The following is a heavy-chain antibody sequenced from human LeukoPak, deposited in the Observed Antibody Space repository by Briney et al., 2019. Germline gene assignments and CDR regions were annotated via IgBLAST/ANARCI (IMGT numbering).Heavy chain of an antibody. CDR1: GYRFTTYW. Sequence: GESLKISCKGSGYRFTTYWIGWVRQMPGKGLEWMGIIYPGDFDTRYSPSFQGQVTFSADKSISTAYLQWSSLKASDTAMYYCARHVRDYYDSSGYSDYWGQGTLVTVSS. V-gene: IGHV5-51*01. J-gene: IGHJ4*02. CDR3: ARHVRDYYDSSGYSDY. D-gene: IGHD3-22*01. CDR2: IYPGDFDT.